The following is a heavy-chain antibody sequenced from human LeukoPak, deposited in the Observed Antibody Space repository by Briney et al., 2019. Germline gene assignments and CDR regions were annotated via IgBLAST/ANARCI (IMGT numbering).Heavy chain of an antibody. CDR3: ARDSAQYAFWSGPTVMDV. CDR2: ISGSGGST. D-gene: IGHD3-3*01. V-gene: IGHV3-23*01. J-gene: IGHJ6*02. Sequence: GGSLRLSCAASGFTFSSYAMSWVRRAPGKGPEWVSAISGSGGSTYYADSVKGRFTLSRDNSKNTLYLQMNSLRAEDTAIYYCARDSAQYAFWSGPTVMDVRGQGTTVTVSS. CDR1: GFTFSSYA.